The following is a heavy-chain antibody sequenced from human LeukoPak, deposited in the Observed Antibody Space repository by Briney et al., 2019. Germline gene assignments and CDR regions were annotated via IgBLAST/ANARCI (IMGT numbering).Heavy chain of an antibody. CDR2: ISSGSSYI. CDR3: AKDSAMGAIDY. Sequence: GGSLRLSCAVSGFTFSSYSMNWVRQAPGKGLEWVSSISSGSSYIYYADSVKGRFTISRDNAKNSLYLQMNSLRAEDTAVYYCAKDSAMGAIDYWGQGTLVTVCS. D-gene: IGHD5-18*01. J-gene: IGHJ4*02. CDR1: GFTFSSYS. V-gene: IGHV3-21*04.